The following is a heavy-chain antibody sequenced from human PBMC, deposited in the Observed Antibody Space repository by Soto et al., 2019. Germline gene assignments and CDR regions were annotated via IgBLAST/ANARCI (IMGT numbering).Heavy chain of an antibody. Sequence: QVQLQESGPGLVKPSETLSLTCTVSGGSVSSGSYYWSWIRQPPGKGLEWIGYIYYSGSTNYNPALKSRVTISVDTSKNQFALKLSSVTAADTAVYYCARDKEYYYESSGYFDYWGQGTLVTVSS. J-gene: IGHJ4*02. V-gene: IGHV4-61*01. CDR2: IYYSGST. CDR3: ARDKEYYYESSGYFDY. CDR1: GGSVSSGSYY. D-gene: IGHD3-22*01.